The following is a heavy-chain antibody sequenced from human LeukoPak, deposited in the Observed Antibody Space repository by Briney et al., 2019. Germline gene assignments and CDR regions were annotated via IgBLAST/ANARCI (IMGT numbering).Heavy chain of an antibody. V-gene: IGHV3-23*01. CDR1: GFTFTSYA. CDR3: ARSSSGWYSFDY. Sequence: PGGSLRLSCAASGFTFTSYAMSWVRQAPGKGLEWVSGVSRSGSSTKYADNVKGRFIISGDNPKNTLYLQMNSLRAEDTAVYYCARSSSGWYSFDYRGQGTLVTVSS. J-gene: IGHJ4*02. D-gene: IGHD6-19*01. CDR2: VSRSGSST.